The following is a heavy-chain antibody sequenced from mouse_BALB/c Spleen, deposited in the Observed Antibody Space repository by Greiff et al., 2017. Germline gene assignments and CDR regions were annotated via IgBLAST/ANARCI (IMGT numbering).Heavy chain of an antibody. Sequence: VQVVESGPGLVAPSQSLSITCTVSGFSLTSYGVHWVRQPPGKGLEWLGVIWAGGSTNYNSALMSRLSISKDNSKSQVFLKMNSLQTDDTAMYYCARGYDGYYEGYFDVWGAGTTVTVSS. D-gene: IGHD2-3*01. CDR2: IWAGGST. J-gene: IGHJ1*01. CDR1: GFSLTSYG. CDR3: ARGYDGYYEGYFDV. V-gene: IGHV2-9*02.